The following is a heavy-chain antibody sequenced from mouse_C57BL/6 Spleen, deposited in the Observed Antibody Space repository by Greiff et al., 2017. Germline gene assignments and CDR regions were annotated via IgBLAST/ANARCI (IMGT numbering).Heavy chain of an antibody. CDR1: GYTFTSYW. D-gene: IGHD2-4*01. CDR2: IDPSDSYT. J-gene: IGHJ2*01. V-gene: IGHV1-69*01. CDR3: ARSSVYYDYDKDY. Sequence: QVQLKQPGAELVMPGASVKLSCKASGYTFTSYWMHWVKQRPGQGLEWIGEIDPSDSYTNYNQKFKGKSTLTVDKSSITAYMQLSSLTSEDSAVDYCARSSVYYDYDKDYWGQGTTLTVSS.